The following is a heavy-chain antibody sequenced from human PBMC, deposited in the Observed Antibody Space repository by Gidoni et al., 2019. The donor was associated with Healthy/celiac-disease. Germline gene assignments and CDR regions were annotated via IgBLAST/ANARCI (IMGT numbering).Heavy chain of an antibody. D-gene: IGHD5-12*01. CDR2: IYTSGST. CDR1: GGSISSGSYS. Sequence: QVQLQESGPGLVKPSQTLSLTCTVAGGSISSGSYSWSCIRQPAGKGLEWIGRIYTSGSTNYNPSLKSRVTISVDTSKNQFSLKLSSVTAADTAVYYCARDNIVATMGPYYYYMDVWGKGTTVTVSS. CDR3: ARDNIVATMGPYYYYMDV. V-gene: IGHV4-61*02. J-gene: IGHJ6*03.